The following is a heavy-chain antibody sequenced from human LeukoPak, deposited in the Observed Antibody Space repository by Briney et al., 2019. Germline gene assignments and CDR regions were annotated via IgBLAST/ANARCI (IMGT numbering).Heavy chain of an antibody. J-gene: IGHJ4*02. Sequence: GGSLRLSCAASGFTFSSHAMSWVRQVPGKGLEWVSGISGSGGSTYYADSVKGRFTISRDNSKNTLYLQMHSLRAEDTAVCYCAKIVVVPAAIRDDYWGQGTLVTVSS. CDR1: GFTFSSHA. D-gene: IGHD2-2*02. CDR3: AKIVVVPAAIRDDY. CDR2: ISGSGGST. V-gene: IGHV3-23*01.